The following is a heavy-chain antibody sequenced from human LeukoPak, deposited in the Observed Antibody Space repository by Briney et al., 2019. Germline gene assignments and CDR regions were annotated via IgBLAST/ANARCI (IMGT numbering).Heavy chain of an antibody. D-gene: IGHD3-10*01. Sequence: ASVKVSCTASGYTFTGYYMHWVRQAPGQGLEWMGWINPNSGGTNYAQKFQGRVTMTRDTSISTAYMELSRLRSDDTAVYYCASSPSTACYYGSGSYLPFVYWGQGTLVTVSS. CDR1: GYTFTGYY. CDR3: ASSPSTACYYGSGSYLPFVY. V-gene: IGHV1-2*02. J-gene: IGHJ4*02. CDR2: INPNSGGT.